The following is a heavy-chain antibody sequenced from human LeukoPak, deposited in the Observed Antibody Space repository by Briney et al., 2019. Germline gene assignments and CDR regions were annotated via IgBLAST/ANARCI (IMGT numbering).Heavy chain of an antibody. D-gene: IGHD4-17*01. Sequence: GGSLRLSCAASGFTFSSYSMNWVRQAPGKGLEWVSSISSSSSYIYYADSVKGRFTISRDNAKNSLYLQMNSLRAEDTAVYYCAKRGLRPVGYFDYWGQGTLVTVSS. J-gene: IGHJ4*02. CDR1: GFTFSSYS. V-gene: IGHV3-21*04. CDR2: ISSSSSYI. CDR3: AKRGLRPVGYFDY.